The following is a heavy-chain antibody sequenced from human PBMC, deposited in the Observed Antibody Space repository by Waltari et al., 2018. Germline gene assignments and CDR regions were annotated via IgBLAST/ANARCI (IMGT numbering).Heavy chain of an antibody. Sequence: EVQLLESGGGLVQPGGSLRLSCAASGFTLSSYAMIWVRQAPGKGLEWVYAISGSGGSTYYADSVKGRFTISRDNSKNTLYLHMNSLRAEDTAVYYCAKSITGTTWYFDYWGQGTLVTVSS. D-gene: IGHD1-20*01. CDR2: ISGSGGST. J-gene: IGHJ4*02. CDR1: GFTLSSYA. CDR3: AKSITGTTWYFDY. V-gene: IGHV3-23*01.